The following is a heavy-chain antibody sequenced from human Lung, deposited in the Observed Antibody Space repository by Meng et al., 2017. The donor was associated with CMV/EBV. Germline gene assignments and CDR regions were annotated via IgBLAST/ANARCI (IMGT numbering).Heavy chain of an antibody. CDR1: GFTFSGSA. J-gene: IGHJ6*02. D-gene: IGHD2-2*01. CDR3: TRRGPAAMGGMDV. Sequence: GEXXKISCAASGFTFSGSAMHWVRQASGKGLEWVGRIRSKANSYATAYAASVKGRFTISRDDSKNTAYLQMNSLKTEDTAVYYCTRRGPAAMGGMDVWGPGNXVNGAS. CDR2: IRSKANSYAT. V-gene: IGHV3-73*01.